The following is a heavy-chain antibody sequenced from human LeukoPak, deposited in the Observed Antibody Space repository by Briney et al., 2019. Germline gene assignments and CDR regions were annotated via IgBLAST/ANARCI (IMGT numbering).Heavy chain of an antibody. V-gene: IGHV3-21*01. Sequence: KPGGSLRLSCAAYAFTFSSYSMNWVRQAPGKGLEWVSSISSRSSNLYYADSVKGRFTISRDNAKNSLYLQMNSLRAEDTALYYCARDGGVDGYNSYFDYWGQGTLVTVSS. CDR2: ISSRSSNL. D-gene: IGHD5-24*01. J-gene: IGHJ4*02. CDR3: ARDGGVDGYNSYFDY. CDR1: AFTFSSYS.